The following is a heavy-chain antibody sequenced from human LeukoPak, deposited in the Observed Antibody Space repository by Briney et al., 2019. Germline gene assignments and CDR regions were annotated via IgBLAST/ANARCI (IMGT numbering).Heavy chain of an antibody. CDR2: ISGSGGST. D-gene: IGHD5-24*01. CDR1: GFTFSSYA. CDR3: AKGSGRWLQLNVRYYFDY. J-gene: IGHJ4*02. V-gene: IGHV3-23*01. Sequence: AGGSLRLSCAASGFTFSSYAMSWVRQAPGKGLEWASAISGSGGSTYYADSVKGRFTISRDNSKNTLYLQMNSLRAEDTAVYYCAKGSGRWLQLNVRYYFDYWGQGTLVTVSS.